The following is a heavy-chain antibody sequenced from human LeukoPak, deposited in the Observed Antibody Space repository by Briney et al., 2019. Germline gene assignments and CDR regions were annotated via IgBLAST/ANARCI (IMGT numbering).Heavy chain of an antibody. V-gene: IGHV3-23*01. D-gene: IGHD3-9*01. CDR2: ISGSGGST. CDR3: AKDQILRYFDWLNNNYGMDV. CDR1: GFTFSSYA. J-gene: IGHJ6*02. Sequence: GGSLRLSCAASGFTFSSYAMSWVRQAPGKGLEWVSAISGSGGSTYYADSVKGRFTISRDNSKNTLYLQMNSLRAEDTAVYYCAKDQILRYFDWLNNNYGMDVWGQGTTVTVSS.